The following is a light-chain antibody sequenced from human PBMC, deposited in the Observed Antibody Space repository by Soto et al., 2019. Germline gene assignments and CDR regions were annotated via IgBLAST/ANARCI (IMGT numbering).Light chain of an antibody. V-gene: IGKV3-15*01. CDR2: GAS. Sequence: EIVITQSPATLSESPGERATLSCRASQSVSSNLAWYQQKPGQAPRLLIYGASTRATGIPARFSGSGSGTEFTLTISSLQSEDFAVYYCQQYNNWPRTFGQGTKVDSK. J-gene: IGKJ1*01. CDR3: QQYNNWPRT. CDR1: QSVSSN.